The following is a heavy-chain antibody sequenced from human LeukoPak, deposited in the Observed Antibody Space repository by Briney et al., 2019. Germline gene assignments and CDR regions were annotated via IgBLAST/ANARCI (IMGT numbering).Heavy chain of an antibody. Sequence: GRSLRLSCVASGLKFRNYGMHWVRQAPGKGLEWVTFIWYDGSHQYYIDSVKGRFTVSRDNAKSTLYLQMDSPRAEDTAVYYCATDRNEGKYYDYWGQGTLVTVSS. CDR1: GLKFRNYG. CDR2: IWYDGSHQ. J-gene: IGHJ4*02. CDR3: ATDRNEGKYYDY. D-gene: IGHD2/OR15-2a*01. V-gene: IGHV3-33*01.